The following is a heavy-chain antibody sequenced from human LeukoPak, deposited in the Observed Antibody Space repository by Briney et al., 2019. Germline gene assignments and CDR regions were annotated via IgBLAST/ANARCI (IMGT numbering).Heavy chain of an antibody. D-gene: IGHD5-18*01. CDR2: ISSGGSHI. Sequence: PGGSLRLSCAASGFTFSSYAMSWVRQAPGKGLEWVSSISSGGSHIYYADSVKGRFTISRDNAKNSLYLQMNSLRAEDTAVYYCAGVATAMETSGPWGQGTLVTVSS. CDR3: AGVATAMETSGP. CDR1: GFTFSSYA. J-gene: IGHJ5*02. V-gene: IGHV3-21*01.